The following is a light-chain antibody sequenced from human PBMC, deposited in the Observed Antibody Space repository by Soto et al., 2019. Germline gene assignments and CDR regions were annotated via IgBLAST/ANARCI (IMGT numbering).Light chain of an antibody. J-gene: IGLJ1*01. CDR2: DVS. V-gene: IGLV2-11*01. CDR1: NSDVGGYNY. Sequence: SALTQPRSVSGAPGQSVPISCTGNNSDVGGYNYVSWYQQHPGKAPKLMIYDVSKRPSGVPDRFSGSKSGNTASLTISGLQAEDEADYYCCSYAGSYTLYVFGTGTKVTVL. CDR3: CSYAGSYTLYV.